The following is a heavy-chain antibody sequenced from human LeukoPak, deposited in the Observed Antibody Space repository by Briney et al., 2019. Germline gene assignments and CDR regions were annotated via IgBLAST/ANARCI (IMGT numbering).Heavy chain of an antibody. J-gene: IGHJ5*02. Sequence: ASVKVSCKASGYTFTYFDLHWVRQAPGQGLEWMGRINPNSGGTNYAQKFQGRVIMTRDTSITTVYMELSGLRSDDTAIYYCARGDYYGSPKTVAAWGQGTLVTVSS. D-gene: IGHD3-10*01. CDR3: ARGDYYGSPKTVAA. CDR1: GYTFTYFD. V-gene: IGHV1-2*06. CDR2: INPNSGGT.